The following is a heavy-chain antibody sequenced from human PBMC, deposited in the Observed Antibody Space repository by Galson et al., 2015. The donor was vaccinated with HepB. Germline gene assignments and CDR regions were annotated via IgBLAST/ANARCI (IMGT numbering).Heavy chain of an antibody. CDR1: GFSFKNHW. D-gene: IGHD4-11*01. V-gene: IGHV3-7*03. Sequence: SLRLSCAASGFSFKNHWMSRVRQAPGKGLEWVASINPDGSAKLYVGPVKGRFTISRDNAENSLYLQMNSLRAEDTAVYFCARCLGTVTTYDYWGQGTLLTVSS. J-gene: IGHJ4*02. CDR2: INPDGSAK. CDR3: ARCLGTVTTYDY.